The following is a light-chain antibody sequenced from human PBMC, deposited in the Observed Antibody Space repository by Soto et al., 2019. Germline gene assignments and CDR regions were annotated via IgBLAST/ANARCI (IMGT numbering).Light chain of an antibody. CDR2: GNS. CDR1: SSNIGAGYD. Sequence: QSALTQPPSVSGAPGQRVTISCTGSSSNIGAGYDVHWYQQLPGTAPKLLIYGNSNRPSGVPDRFSGSKSGTSASLAITGLQDEDEADYYCQAYDSTLSAEVFGTGTKVTVL. J-gene: IGLJ1*01. CDR3: QAYDSTLSAEV. V-gene: IGLV1-40*01.